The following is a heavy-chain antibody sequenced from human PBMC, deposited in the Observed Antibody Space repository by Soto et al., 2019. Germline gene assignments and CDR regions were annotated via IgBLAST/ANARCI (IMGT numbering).Heavy chain of an antibody. CDR3: ARGRGYSYGTGWFDP. Sequence: SETLSLTCTVSVGSISSGGYYWSWIRQHPGKGLEWIGYIYYSGSTYYNPSLKSRVTISVDTSKNQFSLKLSSVTAADTAVYYCARGRGYSYGTGWFDPWGQGTLVTVSS. V-gene: IGHV4-31*03. CDR2: IYYSGST. D-gene: IGHD5-18*01. J-gene: IGHJ5*02. CDR1: VGSISSGGYY.